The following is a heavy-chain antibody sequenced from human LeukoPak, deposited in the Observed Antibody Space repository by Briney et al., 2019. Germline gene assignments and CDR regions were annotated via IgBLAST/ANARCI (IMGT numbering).Heavy chain of an antibody. CDR3: ARDLGWEPT. J-gene: IGHJ4*02. Sequence: PGGSLRLSCAASGFTFSSYATHWVRQAPSKGLEWVAVISYDGSNKYYADSVKGRFTISRDNSKNTLYLQMNSLRAEDTAVYYCARDLGWEPTWGQGTLVTVSS. CDR2: ISYDGSNK. V-gene: IGHV3-30-3*01. CDR1: GFTFSSYA. D-gene: IGHD1-26*01.